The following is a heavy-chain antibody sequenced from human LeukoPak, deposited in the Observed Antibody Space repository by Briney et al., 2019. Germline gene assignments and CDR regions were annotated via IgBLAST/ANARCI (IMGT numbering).Heavy chain of an antibody. J-gene: IGHJ4*02. CDR3: AKDLVMWLAHWKFDY. Sequence: GGSLRLSCAVSGFTFTDYAMNWFRQAPGKGLEWLSYISRSSDTIYYADSVKGRFTISRDNSKNTLYLQMNSLRAEDTAVYYCAKDLVMWLAHWKFDYWGQGTLVTVSS. CDR2: ISRSSDTI. CDR1: GFTFTDYA. V-gene: IGHV3-23*01. D-gene: IGHD3-9*01.